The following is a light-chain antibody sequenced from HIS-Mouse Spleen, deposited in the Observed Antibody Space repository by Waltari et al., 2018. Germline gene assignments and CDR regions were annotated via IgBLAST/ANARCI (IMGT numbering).Light chain of an antibody. CDR2: EDS. V-gene: IGLV3-10*01. CDR1: ALPKKY. J-gene: IGLJ2*01. CDR3: YSTDSSGNHRV. Sequence: SYELTQPPSASVSPGQTARITRSGDALPKKYPYWYQQKSGQAPVLVIYEDSKRPSGIPERFSGSSSGTMATLTISGAQVEDEADYYCYSTDSSGNHRVFGGGTKLTVL.